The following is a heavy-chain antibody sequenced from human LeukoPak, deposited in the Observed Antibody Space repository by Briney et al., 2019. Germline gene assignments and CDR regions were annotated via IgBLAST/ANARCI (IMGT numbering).Heavy chain of an antibody. Sequence: PGGSLRLSCAASGFTFDDYGMSWVRQAPGKGLEWDSGINWNGGSTGYADSVKGRFTISRDNAENSLYLQMNSLRAEDTALYYCARDPRAARGRAFDIWGQGTMVTVSS. J-gene: IGHJ3*02. V-gene: IGHV3-20*04. D-gene: IGHD6-25*01. CDR3: ARDPRAARGRAFDI. CDR1: GFTFDDYG. CDR2: INWNGGST.